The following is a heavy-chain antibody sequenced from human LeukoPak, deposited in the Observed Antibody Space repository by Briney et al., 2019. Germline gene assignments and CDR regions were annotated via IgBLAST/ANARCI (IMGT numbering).Heavy chain of an antibody. V-gene: IGHV4-39*07. Sequence: PSETLSLTCTVSGGSISSSSYYWGWIRQPPGKGLEWIGNIYYSGSTYYIPSLKSRVTISVDTSKNQFSLKLSSVTAADTAVYYCARAYCGGDCYNSRGWFDPWGQGTLVTVSS. CDR3: ARAYCGGDCYNSRGWFDP. J-gene: IGHJ5*02. D-gene: IGHD2-21*02. CDR2: IYYSGST. CDR1: GGSISSSSYY.